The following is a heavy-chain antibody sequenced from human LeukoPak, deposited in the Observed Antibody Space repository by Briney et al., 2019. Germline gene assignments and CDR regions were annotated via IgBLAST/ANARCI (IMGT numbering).Heavy chain of an antibody. V-gene: IGHV3-66*01. D-gene: IGHD6-13*01. J-gene: IGHJ4*02. CDR3: ARGYSSSWYGGADNYFDY. CDR1: GFTVSSNY. Sequence: GGSLRLSCAASGFTVSSNYMGWVRQAPGTGLEWVSVTYSGDNTYYADSVKGRFTISRDNSKNTLYLQMKSLRAEDTAVYYCARGYSSSWYGGADNYFDYWGQGTLVTVSS. CDR2: TYSGDNT.